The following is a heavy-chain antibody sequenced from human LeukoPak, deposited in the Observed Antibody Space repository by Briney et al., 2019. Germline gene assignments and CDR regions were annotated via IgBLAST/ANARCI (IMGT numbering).Heavy chain of an antibody. CDR3: ARVPLLYPYYYYYYMDV. D-gene: IGHD2-2*02. Sequence: ASVKVSCKASGYTFTGYYMHWVRQAPGQGLEWMGRINPNSGGTNYAQKFQGRVTMTRDTSISTAYMELSSLRSEDTAVYYCARVPLLYPYYYYYYMDVWGKGTTVTVSS. J-gene: IGHJ6*03. CDR1: GYTFTGYY. CDR2: INPNSGGT. V-gene: IGHV1-2*06.